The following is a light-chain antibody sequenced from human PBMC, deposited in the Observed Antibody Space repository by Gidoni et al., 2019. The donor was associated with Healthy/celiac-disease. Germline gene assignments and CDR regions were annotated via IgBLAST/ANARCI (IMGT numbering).Light chain of an antibody. Sequence: DVQMTQSPSSLSATVGDRVTITCRASQSLDRFLNRYHRIPGKAPKLLIYAASTLQSGVPSRFSGSGSGTQFTLTITRLHPEDSATYFCQQSQGTPWTFGQGTKVEIK. CDR2: AAS. J-gene: IGKJ1*01. CDR1: QSLDRF. V-gene: IGKV1-39*01. CDR3: QQSQGTPWT.